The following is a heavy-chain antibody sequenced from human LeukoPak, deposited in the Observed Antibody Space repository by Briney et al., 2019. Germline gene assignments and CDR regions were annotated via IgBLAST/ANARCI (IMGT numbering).Heavy chain of an antibody. CDR1: GYTFTGYY. V-gene: IGHV1-2*02. CDR3: ARELVGVEMATITWGYFDY. D-gene: IGHD5-24*01. J-gene: IGHJ4*02. Sequence: GASVTVSCKASGYTFTGYYMHWVRQAPGQGLEWMGWINPNSGGTNYAQKFQGRVTITADESTSTAYMELSSLRSEDTAVYYCARELVGVEMATITWGYFDYWGQGTLVTVSS. CDR2: INPNSGGT.